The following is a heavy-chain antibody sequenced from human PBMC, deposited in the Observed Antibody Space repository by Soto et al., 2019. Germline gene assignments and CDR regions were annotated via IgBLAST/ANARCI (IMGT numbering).Heavy chain of an antibody. Sequence: WGSLRLSCAASGFTFSSYGMHWVRQAPGKGLEWVAVISYDGSNKYYADSVKGRFTISRGNSKNTLYLQMNSLRAEDTAVYYCAKDRGKMAALFDYWGQGTLVTVSS. V-gene: IGHV3-30*18. CDR2: ISYDGSNK. J-gene: IGHJ4*02. CDR3: AKDRGKMAALFDY. CDR1: GFTFSSYG. D-gene: IGHD3-10*01.